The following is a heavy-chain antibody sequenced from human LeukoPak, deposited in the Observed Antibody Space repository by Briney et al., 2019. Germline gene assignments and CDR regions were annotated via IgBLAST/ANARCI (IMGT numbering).Heavy chain of an antibody. J-gene: IGHJ4*02. D-gene: IGHD2-2*01. Sequence: GGSLRLSCAASGFTFSSYAMHWVRQAPGKGLEWVAVISYDGSNKYYADSVKGRFTTSRDNSKNTLYLQMNSLRAEDTAVYYCAKGGVPVVSPAVNWGQGTLVTVSS. CDR3: AKGGVPVVSPAVN. V-gene: IGHV3-30-3*01. CDR2: ISYDGSNK. CDR1: GFTFSSYA.